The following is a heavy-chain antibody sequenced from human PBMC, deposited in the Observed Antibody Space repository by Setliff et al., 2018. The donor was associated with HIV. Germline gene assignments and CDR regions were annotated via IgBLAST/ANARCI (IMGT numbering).Heavy chain of an antibody. CDR3: AKNLYTSRWSPLDY. Sequence: GGSLRLSCAASGFTFSSYGMHWVRQAPGKGLEWVSFILHDGSDKDCSDSVKGRFTISRDNSKNTLYLQMNSLRTEDTAVYYCAKNLYTSRWSPLDYWGQGTLVTVS. D-gene: IGHD2-8*01. J-gene: IGHJ4*02. CDR1: GFTFSSYG. CDR2: ILHDGSDK. V-gene: IGHV3-30*02.